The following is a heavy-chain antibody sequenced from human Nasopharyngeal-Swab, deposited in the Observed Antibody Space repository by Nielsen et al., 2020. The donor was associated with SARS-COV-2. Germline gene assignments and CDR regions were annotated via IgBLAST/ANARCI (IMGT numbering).Heavy chain of an antibody. Sequence: GESLKISCAASGFTFSSYGMHWVRQAPGKGLEWVAVISYDGRNKYYADSVKGRFTISRDNSKNTLYLQMNSLRAEDTAVYYCASETTVRDYGDYVAGGMDVWGQGTTVTVSS. CDR2: ISYDGRNK. D-gene: IGHD4-17*01. V-gene: IGHV3-30*03. J-gene: IGHJ6*02. CDR3: ASETTVRDYGDYVAGGMDV. CDR1: GFTFSSYG.